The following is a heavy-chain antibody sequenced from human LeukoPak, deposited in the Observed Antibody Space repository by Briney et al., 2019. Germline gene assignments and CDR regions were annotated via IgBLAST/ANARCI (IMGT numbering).Heavy chain of an antibody. CDR2: LWFDGSNQ. J-gene: IGHJ4*02. Sequence: GGSLRLSCAASGFTFSSYGMHWVRQAPGQGLEWVALLWFDGSNQDYADSVKGRFTISRDNSKNTLYLQMNSLRAEDTAVYYCARDDYGFNYWGQGTLVTVSS. CDR3: ARDDYGFNY. D-gene: IGHD3-16*01. CDR1: GFTFSSYG. V-gene: IGHV3-30*02.